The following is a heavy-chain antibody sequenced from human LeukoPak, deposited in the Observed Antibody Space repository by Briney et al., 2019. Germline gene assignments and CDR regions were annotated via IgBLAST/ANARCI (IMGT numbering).Heavy chain of an antibody. D-gene: IGHD1-26*01. CDR3: AKEVSGGSYYEWVDY. V-gene: IGHV3-43*01. Sequence: GGSLTLSCAASGFVFDDYTMHWVRQVPGKGLEWVSLISWDGIISYYTDSVKGRFTVSRDNSKNSLFLQMKSLRSEDSGLYYCAKEVSGGSYYEWVDYWGQGTLVTVSS. J-gene: IGHJ4*02. CDR1: GFVFDDYT. CDR2: ISWDGIIS.